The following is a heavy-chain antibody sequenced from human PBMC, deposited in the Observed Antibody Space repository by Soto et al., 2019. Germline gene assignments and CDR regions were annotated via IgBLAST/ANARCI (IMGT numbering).Heavy chain of an antibody. D-gene: IGHD2-2*01. CDR3: ASVVAVPAAMSAMVTEDYYYGTDV. Sequence: PGGSLRLSCAASGLTFSSYAMHWVCQAPGMGLEWVAVISYDGSNKYYADSVKGRFTISRDNSKSTLYLQMNSLRAEDTAVYYCASVVAVPAAMSAMVTEDYYYGTDVWGKGTTVTVSS. V-gene: IGHV3-30-3*01. CDR2: ISYDGSNK. J-gene: IGHJ6*04. CDR1: GLTFSSYA.